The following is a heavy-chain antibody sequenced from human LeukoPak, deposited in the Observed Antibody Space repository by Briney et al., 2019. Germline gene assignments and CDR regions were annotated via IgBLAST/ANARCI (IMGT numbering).Heavy chain of an antibody. CDR2: ISYDGSNK. D-gene: IGHD2-15*01. Sequence: GGSLRLSCAASGFTFSSYAMSWVRQAPGKGLEWVAVISYDGSNKYYADSVKGRFTNSRDNSKNTLYLQMNSLRAEDTAVYYCARPGYLVVQGYFDYWGQGTLVTVSS. CDR3: ARPGYLVVQGYFDY. J-gene: IGHJ4*02. V-gene: IGHV3-30*04. CDR1: GFTFSSYA.